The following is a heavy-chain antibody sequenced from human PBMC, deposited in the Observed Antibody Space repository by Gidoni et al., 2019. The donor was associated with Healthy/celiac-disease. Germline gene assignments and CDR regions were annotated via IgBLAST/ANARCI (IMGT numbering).Heavy chain of an antibody. J-gene: IGHJ6*02. D-gene: IGHD3-3*01. CDR1: GGTFSSYA. V-gene: IGHV1-69*19. CDR2: IIPIFGTA. CDR3: AGGITIFGVVIHYYYGMDV. Sequence: QVQLVQSGAEVKKPGSSVKVSCKASGGTFSSYAISWVRQAPGQGLEWMGGIIPIFGTANYAQKFQCRVTITADESTSTAYMELSSLRSEDTAVYYCAGGITIFGVVIHYYYGMDVWGQGTTVTVSS.